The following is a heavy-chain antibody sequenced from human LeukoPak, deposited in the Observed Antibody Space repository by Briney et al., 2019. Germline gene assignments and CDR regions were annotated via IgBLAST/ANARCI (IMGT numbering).Heavy chain of an antibody. J-gene: IGHJ3*02. CDR3: ARPHPHYSSGWYSAFDI. Sequence: PSETLSLTCTVSVCSISSTGYYWGWIRQPPGKGLEWIGSIYYSGSTYYKPALKSRVTISVDTSKNQISLKLSSVTAADTAVYYCARPHPHYSSGWYSAFDIWGQGTMVTVSS. V-gene: IGHV4-39*01. D-gene: IGHD6-19*01. CDR1: VCSISSTGYY. CDR2: IYYSGST.